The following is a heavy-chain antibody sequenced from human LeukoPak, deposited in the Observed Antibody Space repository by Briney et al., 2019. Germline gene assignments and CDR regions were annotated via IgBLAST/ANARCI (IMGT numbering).Heavy chain of an antibody. V-gene: IGHV4-61*02. CDR1: GGSLSSGSYY. D-gene: IGHD1-26*01. Sequence: SETLSLTCTVSGGSLSSGSYYWSWIRQPAGRGLEWIGRIYTSGSTNYNPSLKSRVTISVDTSKNQFSLKLSSVTAADTAVYYCARGAQKVWTFVDAFDIWGQGTMVTVSS. CDR3: ARGAQKVWTFVDAFDI. J-gene: IGHJ3*02. CDR2: IYTSGST.